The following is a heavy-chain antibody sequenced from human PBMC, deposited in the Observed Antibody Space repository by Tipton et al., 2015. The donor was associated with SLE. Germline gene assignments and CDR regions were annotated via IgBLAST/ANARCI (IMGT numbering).Heavy chain of an antibody. J-gene: IGHJ2*01. D-gene: IGHD6-19*01. Sequence: TLSLTCAVYGGSFSGYYWSWIRQPPGKGLEWIGEINHSGSTNYNPSLKSRVTISVDTSKNQFSLKLSSVTAADTAVYYCARVRQWLDRFDLWGRSTLVTVSS. CDR1: GGSFSGYY. CDR2: INHSGST. V-gene: IGHV4-34*01. CDR3: ARVRQWLDRFDL.